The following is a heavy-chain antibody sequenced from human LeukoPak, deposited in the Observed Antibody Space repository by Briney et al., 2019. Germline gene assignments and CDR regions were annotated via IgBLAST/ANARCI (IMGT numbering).Heavy chain of an antibody. J-gene: IGHJ4*02. CDR3: ASGDYGDPPLNY. Sequence: ASVKVSCKASGYTFTAYYMYWVRQAPGQGLEWMGWINPNSAVTNYAQKFQGRVTMTRDTSISTAYMDLIRLRSDDTAVYCCASGDYGDPPLNYWGQGTLVTVSS. V-gene: IGHV1-2*02. CDR2: INPNSAVT. CDR1: GYTFTAYY. D-gene: IGHD4-17*01.